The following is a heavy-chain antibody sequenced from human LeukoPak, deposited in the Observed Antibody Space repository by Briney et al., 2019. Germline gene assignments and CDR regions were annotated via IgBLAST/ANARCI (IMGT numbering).Heavy chain of an antibody. V-gene: IGHV4-34*01. J-gene: IGHJ3*02. CDR3: ARATMVRGVIGAFDI. CDR2: INHSGST. CDR1: GGSFSGYY. D-gene: IGHD3-10*01. Sequence: PSETLSLTCAVYGGSFSGYYWSWIRQPPGKGLEWIGEINHSGSTNYNPSLKSRVTISVDTSKNQFSLKLSSVTAADTAVYYCARATMVRGVIGAFDIWGQGTMVTVFS.